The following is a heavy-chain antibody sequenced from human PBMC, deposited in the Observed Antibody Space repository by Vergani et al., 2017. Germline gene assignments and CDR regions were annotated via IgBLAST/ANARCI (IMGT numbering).Heavy chain of an antibody. J-gene: IGHJ4*02. D-gene: IGHD2-15*01. CDR3: AREKGGLYSDY. V-gene: IGHV3-11*01. CDR2: ISGSGGST. Sequence: QVQLVESGGGLVKPGGSLRLSCAASGFTFSDYYMSWIRQAPGKGLEWVSAISGSGGSTYYADSVKGRFTISRHNSKNTLYLQMNSLRAEDTAVYYCAREKGGLYSDYWGQGTLVTVSS. CDR1: GFTFSDYY.